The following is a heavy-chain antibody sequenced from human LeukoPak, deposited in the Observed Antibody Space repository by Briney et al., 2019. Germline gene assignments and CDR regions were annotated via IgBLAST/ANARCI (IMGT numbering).Heavy chain of an antibody. J-gene: IGHJ5*02. CDR1: GYTFTSYG. Sequence: GASVKASCKASGYTFTSYGISWVRQAPGQGLEWMGGIIPIFGTANYAQKFQGRVTMTRDTSTSTVYMELSSLRSEDTAVYYCARGGGNTIFGVVDRNWFDPWGQGTLVTVSS. CDR2: IIPIFGTA. V-gene: IGHV1-69*05. CDR3: ARGGGNTIFGVVDRNWFDP. D-gene: IGHD3-3*01.